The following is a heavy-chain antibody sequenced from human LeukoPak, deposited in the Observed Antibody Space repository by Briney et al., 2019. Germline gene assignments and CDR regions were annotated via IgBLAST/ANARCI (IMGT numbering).Heavy chain of an antibody. CDR3: ARPCGHSSGYYDPFDY. V-gene: IGHV1-2*02. J-gene: IGHJ4*02. Sequence: ASVKVSCKASGYTFTGYYMHWVRQAPGQGLEWMGWINPNSGGTNYAQKFQGRVTMTRDTSISTAYMELSSLRSEDTAVYYCARPCGHSSGYYDPFDYWGQGTLVTVSS. CDR1: GYTFTGYY. CDR2: INPNSGGT. D-gene: IGHD3-22*01.